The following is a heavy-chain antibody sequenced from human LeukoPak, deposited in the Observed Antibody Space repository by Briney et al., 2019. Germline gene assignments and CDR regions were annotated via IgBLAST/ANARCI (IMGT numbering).Heavy chain of an antibody. J-gene: IGHJ5*01. CDR1: GFTFNSYG. V-gene: IGHV3-33*06. D-gene: IGHD6-13*01. CDR2: IWHDGSNK. Sequence: GGSLRLSCAASGFTFNSYGIHWVRQAPGKGLEWVAVIWHDGSNKYYADSMKGRFTISRDNSKNTLYLEMSSLRAEDTAVYYCAKGLMSSWYTSFDSWGQGTLVIVSS. CDR3: AKGLMSSWYTSFDS.